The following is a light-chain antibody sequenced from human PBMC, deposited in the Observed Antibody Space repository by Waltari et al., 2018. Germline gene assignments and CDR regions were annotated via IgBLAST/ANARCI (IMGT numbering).Light chain of an antibody. V-gene: IGKV4-1*01. CDR2: WAS. CDR1: QSVLYSSNNKNY. CDR3: QQYYSTPIT. J-gene: IGKJ5*01. Sequence: VMTQSPDPLAVSLGERATINCKSSQSVLYSSNNKNYLAWYPQKPGQPPKLLIYWASTRESGVPDRFSGSGSGTDFTLTISSLQAEDVAVYYCQQYYSTPITFGQGTRLEIK.